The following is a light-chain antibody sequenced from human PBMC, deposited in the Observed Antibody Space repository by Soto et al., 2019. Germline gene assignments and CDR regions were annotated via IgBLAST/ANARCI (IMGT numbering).Light chain of an antibody. Sequence: DIQMTQSPSSLSASVGDRVTITCQASQDISNYLNWYQQKPGKAPKLLIYAASTLQRGVPSRVSGSGSGTEFTRTISSLQPEDFATYYCQQLNSYPLTFGGGTKVDIK. CDR2: AAS. CDR3: QQLNSYPLT. CDR1: QDISNY. J-gene: IGKJ4*01. V-gene: IGKV1-9*01.